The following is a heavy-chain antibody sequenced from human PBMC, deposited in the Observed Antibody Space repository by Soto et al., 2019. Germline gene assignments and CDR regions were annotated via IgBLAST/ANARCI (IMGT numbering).Heavy chain of an antibody. J-gene: IGHJ4*02. CDR1: GFSFSSFA. D-gene: IGHD6-19*01. CDR3: AKDDQWLVFRATYYFDY. V-gene: IGHV3-23*01. CDR2: ISGSGGST. Sequence: GGSLSLSCAASGFSFSSFAMSWVRPAPGKWRDWVSAISGSGGSTYYAESVKGRYTLSRDKSKNTLYLQMNSLRAEDTAVDYCAKDDQWLVFRATYYFDYWGQGTLVTVSS.